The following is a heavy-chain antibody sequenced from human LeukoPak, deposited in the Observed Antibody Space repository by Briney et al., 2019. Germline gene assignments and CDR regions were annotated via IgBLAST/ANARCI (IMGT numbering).Heavy chain of an antibody. V-gene: IGHV4-39*07. J-gene: IGHJ4*02. Sequence: PSETLSLTCTVSGGSISSSSYYWGWIRQPPGKGLEWIGSFYYSGSTYYNPSLKSRVTISVDTSKNQFSLKLSSVTAADTAVYYCARDRPHSSSWWYYFDYWGQGTLVTVSS. CDR2: FYYSGST. CDR1: GGSISSSSYY. D-gene: IGHD6-13*01. CDR3: ARDRPHSSSWWYYFDY.